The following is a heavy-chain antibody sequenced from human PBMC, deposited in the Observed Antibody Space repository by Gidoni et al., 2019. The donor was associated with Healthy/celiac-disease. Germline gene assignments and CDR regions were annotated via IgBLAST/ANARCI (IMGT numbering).Heavy chain of an antibody. D-gene: IGHD6-13*01. V-gene: IGHV3-9*01. CDR1: GFTFDDYA. CDR3: AKDIAAAGTDYYGMDV. Sequence: EVQLVASGGCLVQPGRSLRLSCAASGFTFDDYAMHWVRQAPGKGLEWVSGISWNSGSIGYADSVKGRFTISRDNAKNSLYLQMNSLRAEDTALYYCAKDIAAAGTDYYGMDVWGQGTTVTVSS. J-gene: IGHJ6*02. CDR2: ISWNSGSI.